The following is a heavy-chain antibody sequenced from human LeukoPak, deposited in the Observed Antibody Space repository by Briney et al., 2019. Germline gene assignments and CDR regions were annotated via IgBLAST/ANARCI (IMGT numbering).Heavy chain of an antibody. CDR3: ASGAELDYGDYVTLFDY. J-gene: IGHJ4*02. CDR1: GGSISSSSYY. D-gene: IGHD4-17*01. Sequence: PSETLSLTCTVSGGSISSSSYYWGWIRQPPGKGLEWIGSIYYSGSTYYNPSLKSRVTISVDTSKNQFSLKLSSVTAADTAVYYCASGAELDYGDYVTLFDYWGQGTLVTVSS. V-gene: IGHV4-39*07. CDR2: IYYSGST.